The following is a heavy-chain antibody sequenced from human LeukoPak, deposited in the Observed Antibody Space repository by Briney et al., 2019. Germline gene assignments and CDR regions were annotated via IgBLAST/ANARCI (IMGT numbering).Heavy chain of an antibody. V-gene: IGHV3-23*01. CDR1: GFTFSSYA. J-gene: IGHJ1*01. CDR3: AREQGSGFQSRLPH. Sequence: SGGSLRLSCAASGFTFSSYAMSWVRQAPGKGLEWVSVISGSGGCTDYADSVKGRFTISRDNSKNTVFMQMNSLRVEDTAVYYCAREQGSGFQSRLPHWGQGTLLTVSS. CDR2: ISGSGGCT. D-gene: IGHD3-3*01.